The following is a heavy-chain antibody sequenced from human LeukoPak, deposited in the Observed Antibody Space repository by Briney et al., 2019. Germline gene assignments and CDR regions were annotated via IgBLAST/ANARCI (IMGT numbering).Heavy chain of an antibody. J-gene: IGHJ3*02. CDR3: ARAEYGAAYDDAFDI. CDR2: INPNSGGT. D-gene: IGHD6-13*01. V-gene: IGHV1-2*02. Sequence: ASVKVSCKASGDTFTGYYMHWVRQAPGQGLEWMGWINPNSGGTNYAQKFQGRVTMTRDTSISTAYMELSRLRSDDTAVYYCARAEYGAAYDDAFDIWGQGTMVTVSS. CDR1: GDTFTGYY.